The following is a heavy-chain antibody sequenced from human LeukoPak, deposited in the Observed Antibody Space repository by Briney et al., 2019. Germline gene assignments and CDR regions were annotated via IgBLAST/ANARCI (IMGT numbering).Heavy chain of an antibody. CDR2: IYSGGST. Sequence: GGSLRLSCAAFGFTVSVNYMSWVPHAPGKGLECVSVIYSGGSTYSANSVKGRFTISRDNSKNTLYLQMNSLIAQDTAVYYSARDWYSRGWYYFVSWGQGTLVTVSS. J-gene: IGHJ4*02. V-gene: IGHV3-66*01. D-gene: IGHD6-19*01. CDR3: ARDWYSRGWYYFVS. CDR1: GFTVSVNY.